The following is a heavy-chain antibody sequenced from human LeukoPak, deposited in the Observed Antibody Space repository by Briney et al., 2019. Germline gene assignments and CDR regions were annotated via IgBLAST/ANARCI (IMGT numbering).Heavy chain of an antibody. CDR1: GFTFSSYS. CDR3: ARIYDSSGPSFDY. D-gene: IGHD3-22*01. CDR2: ISSSSSYI. V-gene: IGHV3-21*01. Sequence: PGGSLRLSCAASGFTFSSYSMNWVRQAPGKGLEWVSSISSSSSYIYYADSVKGRFTISRDNAKNSLYLLMNSLRAEDTAVYYCARIYDSSGPSFDYWGQGTLVTVSS. J-gene: IGHJ4*02.